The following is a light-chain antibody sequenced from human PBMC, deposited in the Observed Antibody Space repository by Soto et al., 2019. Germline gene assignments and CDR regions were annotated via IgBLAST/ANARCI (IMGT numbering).Light chain of an antibody. J-gene: IGLJ2*01. CDR3: ATWDGSLPGEV. CDR2: DNN. CDR1: SSNIGNNY. V-gene: IGLV1-51*01. Sequence: QSVLTQSPSVSAAPGQKVTISCSGSSSNIGNNYVSWYQQLPGTAPKLLIYDNNKRPSRIPDRFSGSKSGTSGTLEITGLQTGDEADYYCATWDGSLPGEVFGGGTQLTVL.